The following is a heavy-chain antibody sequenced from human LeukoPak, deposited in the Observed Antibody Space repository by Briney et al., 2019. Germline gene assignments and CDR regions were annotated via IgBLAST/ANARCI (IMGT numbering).Heavy chain of an antibody. V-gene: IGHV3-30-3*01. D-gene: IGHD3-10*01. Sequence: GGSLRLSCAAPGFTFSSYAMHWVRQAPGKGLEWVAVISYDGSNKYYADSVKGRFTISRDNSKNTLYLQMNSLRAEDTAVYYCARDDGRGGPFDYWGQGTLVTVSS. CDR3: ARDDGRGGPFDY. CDR1: GFTFSSYA. CDR2: ISYDGSNK. J-gene: IGHJ4*02.